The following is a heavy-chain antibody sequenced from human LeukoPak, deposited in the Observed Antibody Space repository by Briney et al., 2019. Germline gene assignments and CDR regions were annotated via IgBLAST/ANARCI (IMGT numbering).Heavy chain of an antibody. J-gene: IGHJ4*02. Sequence: GASVKDSCKASGGTFSSYAISWVRQAPGQGLEWMGRIIPILGIANYAQKFQGRVTITADKSTSTAYMELSSLRSEDTAVYYCAIEVIVVVPAAIIDYWGQGTLVTVSS. D-gene: IGHD2-2*02. CDR1: GGTFSSYA. V-gene: IGHV1-69*04. CDR2: IIPILGIA. CDR3: AIEVIVVVPAAIIDY.